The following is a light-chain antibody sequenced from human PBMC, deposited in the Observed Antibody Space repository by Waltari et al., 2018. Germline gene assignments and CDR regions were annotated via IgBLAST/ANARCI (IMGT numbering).Light chain of an antibody. CDR3: QQYGSSPIYT. CDR1: RSVTSGY. Sequence: EIVLTQSPGTLSLSPGERATLSCRASRSVTSGYVAWYQQKPGQAPRLLIYAISTRATGISGRFSGSGSGTDFSLTISRLEPEDFAVYYCQQYGSSPIYTFGQGTKLEIK. J-gene: IGKJ2*01. CDR2: AIS. V-gene: IGKV3-20*01.